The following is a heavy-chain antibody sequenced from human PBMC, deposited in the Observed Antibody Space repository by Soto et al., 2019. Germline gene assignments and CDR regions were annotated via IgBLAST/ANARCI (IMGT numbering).Heavy chain of an antibody. Sequence: ASVKVSWKASGGTFSSYTISWVRQAPGQGLEWMGRIIPILGIANYAQKFQGRVTITADKSTSTAYMELSSLRSEDTAVYYCARDWRTGGSDYWGQGTLVTVSS. J-gene: IGHJ4*02. CDR3: ARDWRTGGSDY. CDR2: IIPILGIA. D-gene: IGHD7-27*01. CDR1: GGTFSSYT. V-gene: IGHV1-69*04.